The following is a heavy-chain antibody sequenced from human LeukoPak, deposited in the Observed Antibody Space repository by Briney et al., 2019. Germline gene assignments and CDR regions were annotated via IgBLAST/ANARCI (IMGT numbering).Heavy chain of an antibody. J-gene: IGHJ4*02. Sequence: PGGSLRLSCAVCVFTLTGYDISCRRQAPGKGLEWVSVISGSGGTTYYADSVKGRFTISRDNAKNTLYLQMNSLRADDTAVDYCVKYSLESVSDWSFDSWGQGTLVTVSS. CDR1: VFTLTGYD. V-gene: IGHV3-23*01. CDR3: VKYSLESVSDWSFDS. D-gene: IGHD5-24*01. CDR2: ISGSGGTT.